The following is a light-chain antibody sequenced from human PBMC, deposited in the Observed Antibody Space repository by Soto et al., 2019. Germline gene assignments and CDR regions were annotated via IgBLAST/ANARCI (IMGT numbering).Light chain of an antibody. CDR1: NIGSKS. Sequence: SYELTQPPSVSVAPGQTARITCGGNNIGSKSVHWYQQKPGQAPVLVVYDGSDRPSGIPERFSGSNSGNTATLTISRVEAGDEADYYCQVWDSSSDGYVFGTGTKVTVL. CDR3: QVWDSSSDGYV. CDR2: DGS. J-gene: IGLJ1*01. V-gene: IGLV3-21*02.